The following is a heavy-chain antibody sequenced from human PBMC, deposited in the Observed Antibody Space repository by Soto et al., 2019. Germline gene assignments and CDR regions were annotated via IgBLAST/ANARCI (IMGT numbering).Heavy chain of an antibody. Sequence: SETLSLTCTVSGGSISSGGYYWRWIRQHPGKGLEWIGYIYYSGSTYYNPSLKSRVTISVDTSKNQFSLKLSSVTAADTAVYYCASADCSGGSCYLPDPWGQGTPVTVSS. J-gene: IGHJ5*02. CDR1: GGSISSGGYY. CDR3: ASADCSGGSCYLPDP. CDR2: IYYSGST. D-gene: IGHD2-15*01. V-gene: IGHV4-31*03.